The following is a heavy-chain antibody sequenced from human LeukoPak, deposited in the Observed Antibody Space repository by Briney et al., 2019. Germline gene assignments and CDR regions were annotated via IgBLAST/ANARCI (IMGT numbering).Heavy chain of an antibody. CDR2: ITRGGGST. CDR3: AKHRSGNYAFDH. D-gene: IGHD1-26*01. CDR1: GFTFSTCG. Sequence: GGSLRLSCAASGFTFSTCGMSWVRQAPGKGLEWVSVITRGGGSTYNADSVKGRFTISRDNSRNTLYLQMNSLRAEDTAVYYCAKHRSGNYAFDHWGQGTLVTVSS. J-gene: IGHJ4*02. V-gene: IGHV3-23*01.